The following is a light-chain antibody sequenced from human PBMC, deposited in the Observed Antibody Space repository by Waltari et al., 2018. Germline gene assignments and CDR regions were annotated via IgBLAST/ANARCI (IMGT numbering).Light chain of an antibody. J-gene: IGKJ1*01. Sequence: DIQMTQSPSSLCASVGDRVTITCRASQGISNSLAWYQQKPGKAPKLLLYLTSRLESGVPSRFSGSGSGTDYTLTISSLQPEDFATYYCQQHYSSLWTFGQGTKVEIK. CDR1: QGISNS. CDR3: QQHYSSLWT. V-gene: IGKV1-NL1*01. CDR2: LTS.